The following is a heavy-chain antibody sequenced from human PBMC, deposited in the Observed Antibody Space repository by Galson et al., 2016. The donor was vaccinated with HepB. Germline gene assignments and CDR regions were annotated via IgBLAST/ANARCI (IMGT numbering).Heavy chain of an antibody. J-gene: IGHJ3*02. CDR3: ARDYPGSSGNVGTFDI. CDR2: IRGSGGGI. V-gene: IGHV3-23*01. CDR1: GFIFSTYA. Sequence: SLRLSCAGSGFIFSTYAMNWVRQAPGKGLEWVSSIRGSGGGIDYADSVKGRFTISRDNSKNTCYLQMSSLRAEDTAVYYCARDYPGSSGNVGTFDIWGQGTMVAVSS. D-gene: IGHD6-19*01.